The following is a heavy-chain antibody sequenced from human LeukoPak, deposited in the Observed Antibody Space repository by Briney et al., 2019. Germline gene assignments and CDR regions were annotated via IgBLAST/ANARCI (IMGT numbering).Heavy chain of an antibody. Sequence: GRSLRLSCAASGFTFSNYGMHWVRQAPGKGLEWVAVIWYDGSNKYYVDSVKGRFTISRDNSKNTLYLQMNRLRAEDMAMYYGAKDRDTAMEIDYWGQGTLVTVSS. CDR1: GFTFSNYG. CDR3: AKDRDTAMEIDY. CDR2: IWYDGSNK. J-gene: IGHJ4*02. D-gene: IGHD5-18*01. V-gene: IGHV3-33*06.